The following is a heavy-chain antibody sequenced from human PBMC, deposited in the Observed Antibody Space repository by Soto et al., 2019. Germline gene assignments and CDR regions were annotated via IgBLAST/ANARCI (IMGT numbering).Heavy chain of an antibody. Sequence: SETLSLTCTVSGGSISSGDYYWSWIRQPPGKGLEWIGYIYYSGSTYYNPSLKSRVTISVDTSKNQFSLKLSSVTAADTAVYYCDRAGGIAAAGTSYWGQGTLVTVSS. CDR2: IYYSGST. CDR1: GGSISSGDYY. V-gene: IGHV4-30-4*01. J-gene: IGHJ4*02. D-gene: IGHD6-13*01. CDR3: DRAGGIAAAGTSY.